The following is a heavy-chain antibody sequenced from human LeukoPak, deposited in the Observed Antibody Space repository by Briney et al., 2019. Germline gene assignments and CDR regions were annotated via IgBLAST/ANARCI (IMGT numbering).Heavy chain of an antibody. CDR2: INPNSGGT. J-gene: IGHJ5*02. Sequence: GASVKVSCKASGYTFTGYYMHWVRQAPGQGLEWMGWINPNSGGTNYAQKFQGRVTMTRDTSISTAYMELSRLRSDDTAVYYCARSPPSCYTGRCGFDPWGQGTLVTVSS. D-gene: IGHD2-2*02. CDR1: GYTFTGYY. CDR3: ARSPPSCYTGRCGFDP. V-gene: IGHV1-2*02.